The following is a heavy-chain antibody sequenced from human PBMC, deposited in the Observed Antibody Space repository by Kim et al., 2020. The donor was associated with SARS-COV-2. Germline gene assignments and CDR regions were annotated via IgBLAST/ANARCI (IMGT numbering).Heavy chain of an antibody. Sequence: ASVKVSCKASEYTFTGYYIHWVRQAPGQGLEWMGRINPNSGDTNYAQKFQGRVTMTRDTSISTGYMELSRLTSDDTAVYYCAEDYYDTSGYYSNWFDPWG. CDR1: EYTFTGYY. CDR3: AEDYYDTSGYYSNWFDP. CDR2: INPNSGDT. D-gene: IGHD3-22*01. J-gene: IGHJ5*02. V-gene: IGHV1-2*06.